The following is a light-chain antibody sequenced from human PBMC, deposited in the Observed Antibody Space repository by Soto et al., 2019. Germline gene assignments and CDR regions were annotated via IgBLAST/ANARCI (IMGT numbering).Light chain of an antibody. CDR2: ETN. CDR1: SSDIGNNY. Sequence: QSVLTQPPSVSAAPGQKVTISCFGSSSDIGNNYVSWYQHLPGTAPKLLIYETNKRHSGIPDRFSGSKSGTSATLDITGLQAGDEADYSWGTGDTSLSADVFETGTKVTAL. J-gene: IGLJ1*01. CDR3: GTGDTSLSADV. V-gene: IGLV1-51*02.